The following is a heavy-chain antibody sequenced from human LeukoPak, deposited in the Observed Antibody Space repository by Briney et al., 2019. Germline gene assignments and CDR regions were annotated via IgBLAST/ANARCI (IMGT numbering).Heavy chain of an antibody. D-gene: IGHD6-19*01. CDR2: VSAYNGNT. CDR3: ARSAVADTLSAYYFEY. J-gene: IGHJ4*02. V-gene: IGHV1-18*01. CDR1: GYTFTNYG. Sequence: ASVKVSCKASGYTFTNYGISWVRQAPGQGLEWMGWVSAYNGNTNYAQKLQGRVTMTTDTSTNTAYMELRSLRSDDTAVYYCARSAVADTLSAYYFEYWGQGTLVTVSS.